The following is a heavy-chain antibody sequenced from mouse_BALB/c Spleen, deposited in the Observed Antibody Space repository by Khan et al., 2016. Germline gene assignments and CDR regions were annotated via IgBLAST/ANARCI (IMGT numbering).Heavy chain of an antibody. CDR2: ISSSGST. CDR3: ARIYDDCCYAMDY. D-gene: IGHD2-3*01. CDR1: GDSITSGF. V-gene: IGHV3-8*02. J-gene: IGHJ4*01. Sequence: EVQLQESGPSLVKPSQTLSLTCSVIGDSITSGFWNWIRKFPGNKLEYMGYISSSGSTHYNPSLKSRISITRDTSKHQYDLQLNSVTTEDTATYYCARIYDDCCYAMDYWGQGTSVNVTS.